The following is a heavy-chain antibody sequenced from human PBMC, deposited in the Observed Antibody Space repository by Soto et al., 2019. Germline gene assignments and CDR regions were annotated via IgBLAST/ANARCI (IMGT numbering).Heavy chain of an antibody. V-gene: IGHV1-2*04. D-gene: IGHD5-12*01. CDR1: GYTFTGYC. CDR3: ARDPATKNNWFDP. J-gene: IGHJ5*02. Sequence: PSVKVSCKASGYTFTGYCMHWVRQAPGQGLEWMGWINPNSGGTNYAQKFQGWVTMTRDTSISTAYMELSRLRSDDTAVYYCARDPATKNNWFDPWGQGTLVTVSS. CDR2: INPNSGGT.